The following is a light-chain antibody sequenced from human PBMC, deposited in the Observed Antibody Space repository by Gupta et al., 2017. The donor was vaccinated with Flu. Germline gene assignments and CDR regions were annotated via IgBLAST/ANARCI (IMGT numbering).Light chain of an antibody. V-gene: IGKV3-15*01. CDR3: QQYNDWPHGT. J-gene: IGKJ1*01. CDR2: GAS. CDR1: QGVSSN. Sequence: EIVMTQSPATLSVPPGERAALSCRASQGVSSNLAWYKQKPGQAPRLLIFGASTRATGIPARFSGSGYGTDFALAISSRQSEDFAGYYCQQYNDWPHGTFGQGTKVEIK.